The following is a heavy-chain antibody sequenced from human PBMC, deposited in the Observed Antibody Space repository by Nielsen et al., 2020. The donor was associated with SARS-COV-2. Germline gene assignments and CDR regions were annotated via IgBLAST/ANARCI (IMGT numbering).Heavy chain of an antibody. CDR1: GGSISSGGYY. CDR2: IYYSGST. J-gene: IGHJ6*03. V-gene: IGHV4-61*08. Sequence: SETLSLTCTVSGGSISSGGYYWSWIRQHPGKGLEWIGYIYYSGSTNYNPSLKSRVTISVDTSKNQFSLKLSSVTAADTAVYYCARGAYDFWSGLRYYYYYMDVWGKGTTVTVSS. D-gene: IGHD3-3*01. CDR3: ARGAYDFWSGLRYYYYYMDV.